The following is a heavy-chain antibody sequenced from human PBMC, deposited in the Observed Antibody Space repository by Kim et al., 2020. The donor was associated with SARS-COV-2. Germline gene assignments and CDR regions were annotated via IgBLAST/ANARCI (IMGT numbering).Heavy chain of an antibody. CDR1: GFTFSSYS. V-gene: IGHV3-48*02. CDR2: ISSSSSTI. J-gene: IGHJ4*02. Sequence: GGSLRLSCAASGFTFSSYSMNWVRQAPGKGLEWVSYISSSSSTIYYADSVKGRFTISRDNAKNSLYLQMNSLRDEDTAVYYCARDTAPHYYGSGSYYKGNFDYWGQGTLVTVSS. D-gene: IGHD3-10*01. CDR3: ARDTAPHYYGSGSYYKGNFDY.